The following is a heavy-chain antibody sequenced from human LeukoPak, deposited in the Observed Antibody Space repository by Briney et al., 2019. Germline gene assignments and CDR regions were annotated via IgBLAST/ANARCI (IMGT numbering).Heavy chain of an antibody. Sequence: ASVKVSCKASGYTFTSYGISWVRQAPGQRLEWMGWINAGNGNTKYSQKFQGRVTITRDTSASTAYMELSSLRSEDTAVYYCATCGITGTTPLDYWGQGTLVTVSS. D-gene: IGHD1/OR15-1a*01. V-gene: IGHV1-3*01. CDR2: INAGNGNT. CDR1: GYTFTSYG. CDR3: ATCGITGTTPLDY. J-gene: IGHJ4*02.